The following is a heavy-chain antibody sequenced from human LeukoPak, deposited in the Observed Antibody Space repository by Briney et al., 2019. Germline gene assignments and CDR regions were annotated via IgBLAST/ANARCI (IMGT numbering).Heavy chain of an antibody. D-gene: IGHD4-11*01. Sequence: PGGSLRLSCAASGFTFDDYAMHWVRQAPGKGLEWVSGISWNSGSIGYADSVKGRFTISRDNAKNSLYLQMNSLRAEDTALYYCAKASRVTQYYFDYWGQGTLVTVSS. J-gene: IGHJ4*02. V-gene: IGHV3-9*01. CDR3: AKASRVTQYYFDY. CDR2: ISWNSGSI. CDR1: GFTFDDYA.